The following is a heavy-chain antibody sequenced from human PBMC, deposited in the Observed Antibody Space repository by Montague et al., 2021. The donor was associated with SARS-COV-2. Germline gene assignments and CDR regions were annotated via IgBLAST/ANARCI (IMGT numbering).Heavy chain of an antibody. D-gene: IGHD6-13*01. V-gene: IGHV4-39*07. CDR3: ARAGRQQLVRLSGMDV. Sequence: SETLSLTCTVSGGSISSSSYYWGWIRQPPGKGLEWIGSIYYSGXTXYXXXXKXRVTISVDTSKNQFSLKLSSVTAADTAVYYCARAGRQQLVRLSGMDVWGQGTTVTVSS. J-gene: IGHJ6*02. CDR1: GGSISSSSYY. CDR2: IYYSGXT.